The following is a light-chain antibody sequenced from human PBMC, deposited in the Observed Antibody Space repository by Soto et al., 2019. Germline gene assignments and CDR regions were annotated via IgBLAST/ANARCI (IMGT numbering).Light chain of an antibody. CDR3: CSYAGSYSDV. CDR2: DVS. J-gene: IGLJ1*01. CDR1: TSDVGGFNY. Sequence: QSALTQPRSVSGSPGQSVTISCTGTTSDVGGFNYVSWYQQYPGRAPKLIISDVSKRPSGVPDRFSGSKSGNTASLTISGLQAEDEADYYCCSYAGSYSDVFGTGTKLTVL. V-gene: IGLV2-11*01.